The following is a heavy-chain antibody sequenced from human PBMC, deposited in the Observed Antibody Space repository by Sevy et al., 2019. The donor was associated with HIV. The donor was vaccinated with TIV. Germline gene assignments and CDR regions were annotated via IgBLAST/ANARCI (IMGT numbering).Heavy chain of an antibody. CDR2: ISSRSSYI. D-gene: IGHD6-25*01. J-gene: IGHJ3*02. CDR3: ARDPRGAFDI. Sequence: GGSLRLSCAASGFTFSSYSMNWVRQAPGKGLEWVSSISSRSSYIYYADSVKGRFTISRDNAKNSLYLQMNSLRAEDTAVYYCARDPRGAFDIWGQGTMVTVSS. CDR1: GFTFSSYS. V-gene: IGHV3-21*01.